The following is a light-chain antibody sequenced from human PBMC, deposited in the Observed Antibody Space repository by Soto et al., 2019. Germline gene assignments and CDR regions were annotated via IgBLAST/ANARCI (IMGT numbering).Light chain of an antibody. V-gene: IGKV3-20*01. CDR2: GAS. CDR1: QSVSSSS. J-gene: IGKJ1*01. Sequence: DIVLTQSPGTLSLSPGERVTLSCRASQSVSSSSLAWYQQRPGQAPRLLIHGASTRATGIPDRFRGSGSGTDFTLTISRLEPEDFAVYYCQQYGSSPRTFGQGTKVEIK. CDR3: QQYGSSPRT.